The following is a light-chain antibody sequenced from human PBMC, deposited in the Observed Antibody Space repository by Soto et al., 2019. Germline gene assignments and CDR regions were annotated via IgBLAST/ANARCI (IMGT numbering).Light chain of an antibody. CDR3: SSYTXESTYV. CDR1: SSDVGAYNY. CDR2: DVS. V-gene: IGLV2-14*03. J-gene: IGLJ1*01. Sequence: QSALTQPASVSGSPGQSITISCTGTSSDVGAYNYVFWYQQHPGKAPKLMIYDVSNRPSGVSNRFSGSKSGNTASLTISGLQAEDEADYYCSSYTXESTYVLGAGTKVTVL.